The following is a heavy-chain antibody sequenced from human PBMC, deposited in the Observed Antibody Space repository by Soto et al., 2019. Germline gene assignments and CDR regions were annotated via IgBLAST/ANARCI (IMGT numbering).Heavy chain of an antibody. J-gene: IGHJ4*02. V-gene: IGHV3-30*18. CDR1: GFTFSDYA. Sequence: VQLVESGGGVVQPGRSLRLSCAASGFTFSDYAMHWVRQAPGKGLEWVAVVSHDGRNTHYADSVKGRFTISRDSSKNTASLEMPSLRAEDTAVDYCAKGGRQWLVTSDFNYWGQGALVTVSS. CDR2: VSHDGRNT. D-gene: IGHD6-19*01. CDR3: AKGGRQWLVTSDFNY.